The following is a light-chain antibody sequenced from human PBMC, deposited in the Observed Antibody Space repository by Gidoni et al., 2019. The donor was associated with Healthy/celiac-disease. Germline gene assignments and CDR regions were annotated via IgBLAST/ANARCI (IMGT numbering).Light chain of an antibody. CDR2: DAS. Sequence: EIVLTQSPATLFLAPGESATLSCRASQSVSSYLPWYQQKPGQAPRLLIYDASNRSTGIPARLSGGGSGTDFTLTISSLEPEDFAVYYCRQRSDWPLLTFGGGTKVEIK. CDR3: RQRSDWPLLT. CDR1: QSVSSY. J-gene: IGKJ4*02. V-gene: IGKV3-11*01.